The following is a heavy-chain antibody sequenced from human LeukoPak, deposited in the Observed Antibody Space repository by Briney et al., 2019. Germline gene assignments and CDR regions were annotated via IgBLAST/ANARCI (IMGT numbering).Heavy chain of an antibody. V-gene: IGHV4-34*01. Sequence: SETLSLTCAVYGGSFSGYYWSWIRQPPGKGLEWIGEINHGGSTNYNPSLKSRVTISVDTSKNQFSLKLSSVTAADTAVYYCARVASTTVTFFDYRGQGTLVTVSS. CDR3: ARVASTTVTFFDY. CDR2: INHGGST. CDR1: GGSFSGYY. D-gene: IGHD4-17*01. J-gene: IGHJ4*02.